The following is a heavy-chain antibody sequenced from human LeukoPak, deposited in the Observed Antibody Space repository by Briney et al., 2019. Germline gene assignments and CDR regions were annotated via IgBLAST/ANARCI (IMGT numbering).Heavy chain of an antibody. CDR1: GGSLSGYY. D-gene: IGHD2-15*01. CDR3: ARVVVPGAFDI. CDR2: INHSGST. V-gene: IGHV4-34*01. J-gene: IGHJ3*02. Sequence: SETLSLTCAVYGGSLSGYYWSWIRQPPGKGLEWIGEINHSGSTNYNPSLKSRVTISVDTSKNQFSLKLSSVTAADTAVYYCARVVVPGAFDIWGQGTMVTVSS.